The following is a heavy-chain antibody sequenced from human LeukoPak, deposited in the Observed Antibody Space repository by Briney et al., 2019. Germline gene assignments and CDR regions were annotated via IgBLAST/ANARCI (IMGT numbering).Heavy chain of an antibody. Sequence: SETLSLTCTVSGGSISSSSYYWGWIRQPPGKGLEWIGSIYYSGSTYYNPSLKSRVTLSVDTSKNQFSLKLSSVTAADTAVYYCARREVRDSSSWYDYWGQGTLVTVSS. V-gene: IGHV4-39*01. D-gene: IGHD6-13*01. CDR1: GGSISSSSYY. CDR2: IYYSGST. J-gene: IGHJ4*02. CDR3: ARREVRDSSSWYDY.